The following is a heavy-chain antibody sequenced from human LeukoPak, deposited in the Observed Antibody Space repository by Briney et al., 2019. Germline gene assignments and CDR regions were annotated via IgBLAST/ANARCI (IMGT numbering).Heavy chain of an antibody. Sequence: GGSLRLSCVVSGFTFGNYAMNWVRQAPGKGLEWVSSISGSGDYTNTADSVKGRFTISRDNSKNTLYLQMNSLRAEDTALYFCAKDQVADAAYYYYGMDVWGQGTTVTISS. CDR2: ISGSGDYT. V-gene: IGHV3-23*01. CDR1: GFTFGNYA. J-gene: IGHJ6*02. D-gene: IGHD6-13*01. CDR3: AKDQVADAAYYYYGMDV.